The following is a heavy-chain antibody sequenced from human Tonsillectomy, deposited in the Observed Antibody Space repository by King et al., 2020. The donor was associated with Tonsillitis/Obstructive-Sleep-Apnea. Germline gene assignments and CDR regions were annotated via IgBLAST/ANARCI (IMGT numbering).Heavy chain of an antibody. J-gene: IGHJ4*02. Sequence: VQLVVSGGGLVQPGGSLRLSCAASGFTFSNYEMNWVRQAPGKGLEWVSYISSSGSTIYYADSVKGRFTISRDNAKNSLYLQMNSLRAEDAAVYYCARDKAYCGRDCYSGYFDYWGQGTLVTVSS. CDR2: ISSSGSTI. CDR3: ARDKAYCGRDCYSGYFDY. D-gene: IGHD2-21*01. CDR1: GFTFSNYE. V-gene: IGHV3-48*03.